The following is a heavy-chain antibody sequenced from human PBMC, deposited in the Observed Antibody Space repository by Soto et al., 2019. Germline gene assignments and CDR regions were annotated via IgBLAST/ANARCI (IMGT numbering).Heavy chain of an antibody. D-gene: IGHD6-6*01. Sequence: SETLSLTCTVSGGSISSYYWSWIRQPPGKGLEWIGYVYYSGSTNYNPSLKSRVTISVDTSKNHFSLKLSSVTAADTAVYYCARHGGYDSSSHYYYYMDVWGRGTTVTVSS. J-gene: IGHJ6*03. CDR3: ARHGGYDSSSHYYYYMDV. CDR2: VYYSGST. CDR1: GGSISSYY. V-gene: IGHV4-59*08.